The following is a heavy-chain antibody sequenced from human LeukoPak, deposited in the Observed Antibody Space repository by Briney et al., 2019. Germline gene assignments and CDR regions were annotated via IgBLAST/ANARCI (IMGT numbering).Heavy chain of an antibody. D-gene: IGHD3-22*01. CDR3: ARDKSDSSGYYYLGY. CDR2: ISAYNGNT. V-gene: IGHV1-18*01. J-gene: IGHJ4*02. CDR1: GGTFSSYA. Sequence: ASVKVSCKASGGTFSSYAISWVRQAPGQGLEWMGWISAYNGNTNYAQKLQGRVTMTTDTSTSTAYMELRSLRSDDTAVYYCARDKSDSSGYYYLGYWGQGTLVTVSS.